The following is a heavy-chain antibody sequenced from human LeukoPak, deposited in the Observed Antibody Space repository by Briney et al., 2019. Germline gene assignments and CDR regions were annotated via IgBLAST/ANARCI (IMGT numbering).Heavy chain of an antibody. J-gene: IGHJ6*02. D-gene: IGHD5-12*01. V-gene: IGHV1-3*01. Sequence: ASVNVSCKASGYTFTAYVMHWVRQAPGQRLEWMGWINAGNGNKKYSQEFQGRVTTTRDTFANTIYMELSSLRSEDTAVYYCTRALGYPYYAMDVWGQGTTVTVSS. CDR3: TRALGYPYYAMDV. CDR1: GYTFTAYV. CDR2: INAGNGNK.